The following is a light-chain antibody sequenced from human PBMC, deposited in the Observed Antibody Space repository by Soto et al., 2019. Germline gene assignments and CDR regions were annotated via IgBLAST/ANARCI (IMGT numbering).Light chain of an antibody. J-gene: IGLJ1*01. CDR2: SNN. CDR3: ATWDDSLNGYV. Sequence: QSVLTQPPSASGTPGQRVTISCSGSSSNIGSNVVNWFQQLPGTAPKLRIYSNNQRPSGVPDRFSGSKSGTSASLAISGPQSEDEADYYSATWDDSLNGYVFGTGTKLTVL. V-gene: IGLV1-44*01. CDR1: SSNIGSNV.